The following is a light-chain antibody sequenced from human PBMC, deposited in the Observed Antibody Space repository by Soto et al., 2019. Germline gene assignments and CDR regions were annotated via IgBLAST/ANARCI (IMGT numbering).Light chain of an antibody. V-gene: IGKV1-27*01. J-gene: IGKJ3*01. CDR3: QKYNSVLFT. Sequence: DIQMTQSPSSLSASVGDRVTITCRASQGISNYLAWYQQRPGKVPKLLIYAASTLQSGVPSRFSGSGSGTDFTLTISSLKPEDVATYYCQKYNSVLFTFGPGTKVDIK. CDR1: QGISNY. CDR2: AAS.